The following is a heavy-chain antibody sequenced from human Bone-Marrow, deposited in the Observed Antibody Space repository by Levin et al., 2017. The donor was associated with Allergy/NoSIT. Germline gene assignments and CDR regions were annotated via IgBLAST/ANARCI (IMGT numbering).Heavy chain of an antibody. J-gene: IGHJ4*02. D-gene: IGHD6-13*01. CDR2: SYYSGST. V-gene: IGHV4-59*01. Sequence: SETLSLICTVSGRSITTYYWSWIRQPPGKGLEWIGYSYYSGSTNYNPSLKSRVTISMDTSKNQFSLRLSSVTAADTAVYYCGTSGISALWMGYWGQGALVTVSS. CDR1: GRSITTYY. CDR3: GTSGISALWMGY.